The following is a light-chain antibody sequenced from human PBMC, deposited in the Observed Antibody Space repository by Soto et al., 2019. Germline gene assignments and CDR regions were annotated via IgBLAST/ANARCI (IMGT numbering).Light chain of an antibody. V-gene: IGLV2-23*02. Sequence: QSVLTQPASVCGSPGQSITISCSGTSSDVGTYNLVSWYQQCPGKAPKLMIYEVTKRPSGVSNRFSGSKSGNTASLTISGLHAEDEADYYCCSYAGSSTHVVFGGGTKLTVL. J-gene: IGLJ2*01. CDR2: EVT. CDR1: SSDVGTYNL. CDR3: CSYAGSSTHVV.